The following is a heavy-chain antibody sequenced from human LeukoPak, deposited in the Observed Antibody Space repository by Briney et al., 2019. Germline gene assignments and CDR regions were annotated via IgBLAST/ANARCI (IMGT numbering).Heavy chain of an antibody. V-gene: IGHV3-11*01. CDR2: LSSSGSCI. CDR1: GFTLSDYY. D-gene: IGHD6-13*01. Sequence: GGALRLSCAASGFTLSDYYMSWVLQAPGQGLEWGSYLSSSGSCIYSADPVKGRFTTSRDTAKTSLYLQMSSLRAEATAVYYCASPYSSSWLPDAFDIWGQGTMVTVSS. J-gene: IGHJ3*02. CDR3: ASPYSSSWLPDAFDI.